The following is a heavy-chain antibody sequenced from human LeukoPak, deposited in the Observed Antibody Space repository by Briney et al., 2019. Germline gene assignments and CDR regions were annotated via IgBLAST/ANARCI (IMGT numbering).Heavy chain of an antibody. CDR1: GGSISSSSYY. D-gene: IGHD2-2*01. V-gene: IGHV4-39*01. CDR2: IYYSGNT. Sequence: SETLSLTCTVSGGSISSSSYYWGWIRQPPGKGLEWIGSIYYSGNTYYNPSLKSRITISVDTSKNQFSLKLSSVTAADTAVYYCARLVGEQPDFDYWGQGTLVTVSS. J-gene: IGHJ4*02. CDR3: ARLVGEQPDFDY.